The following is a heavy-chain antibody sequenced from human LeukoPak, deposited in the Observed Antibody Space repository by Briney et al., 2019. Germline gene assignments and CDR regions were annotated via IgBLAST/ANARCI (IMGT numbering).Heavy chain of an antibody. CDR1: GYTFTGYY. CDR2: ISAYNGNT. J-gene: IGHJ4*02. D-gene: IGHD3-22*01. Sequence: ASVKVSCKASGYTFTGYYMHWVRQAPGQGLEWMGWISAYNGNTNYAQKLQGRVTMTTDTSTSTAYMELRSLRSDDTAVYYCARPRSYYYDSSGYPAYFDYWGQGTLVTVSS. V-gene: IGHV1-18*04. CDR3: ARPRSYYYDSSGYPAYFDY.